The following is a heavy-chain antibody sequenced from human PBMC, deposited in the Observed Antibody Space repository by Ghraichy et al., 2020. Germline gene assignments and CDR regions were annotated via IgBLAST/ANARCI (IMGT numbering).Heavy chain of an antibody. CDR1: GFTFSNAW. D-gene: IGHD3-22*01. J-gene: IGHJ3*02. CDR2: IKSKTDGGTT. V-gene: IGHV3-15*01. CDR3: TLLITMIVGPTPSDAFDI. Sequence: GGSLRLSCAASGFTFSNAWMSWVRQAPGKGLEWVGRIKSKTDGGTTDYAAPVKGRFTISRDDSKNTLYLQMNSLKTEDTAVYYCTLLITMIVGPTPSDAFDIWGQGTMVTVSS.